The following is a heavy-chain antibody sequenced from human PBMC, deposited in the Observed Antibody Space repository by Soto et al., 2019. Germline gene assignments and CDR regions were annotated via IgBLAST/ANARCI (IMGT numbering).Heavy chain of an antibody. CDR1: GFTFSIYA. V-gene: IGHV3-64D*08. Sequence: GGSLRLSCSASGFTFSIYAMHWIRQAPGKGLEYVSSITPNGVNTYYADSVKGRFTISRDNSRDTLYLQMSSLRIEDTAVYYCVKRFEGGYDYWGQGTLVNVS. D-gene: IGHD3-16*01. J-gene: IGHJ4*02. CDR2: ITPNGVNT. CDR3: VKRFEGGYDY.